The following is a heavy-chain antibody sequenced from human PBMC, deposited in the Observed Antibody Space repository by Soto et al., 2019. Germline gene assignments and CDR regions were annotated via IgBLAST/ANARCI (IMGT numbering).Heavy chain of an antibody. CDR3: ARGGAWIHQWLRGVGSGAFDI. Sequence: QVQLVQSGAEVKKPGASVKVSCKASGYTFTSYGISWLRQAPRQGLERMGWISAYNGNTNYAQKLQGRVTMTTDTSTSTAYMDLRSLRSDDTAVYYCARGGAWIHQWLRGVGSGAFDIWGQGTMVTVSS. D-gene: IGHD5-18*01. CDR1: GYTFTSYG. V-gene: IGHV1-18*01. CDR2: ISAYNGNT. J-gene: IGHJ3*02.